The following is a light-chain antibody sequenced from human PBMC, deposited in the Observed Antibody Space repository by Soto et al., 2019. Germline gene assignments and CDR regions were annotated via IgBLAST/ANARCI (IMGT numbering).Light chain of an antibody. CDR2: DDS. Sequence: SYELTQPPSVSVAPGQTARITCGGNNIGSKSVHWYQQKPGQAPVLVVYDDSDRPSGTPERFSGSNSGNTATLTISRVEAGEEADYYCQVWESSSDHVVFGGGTKLTVL. V-gene: IGLV3-21*02. CDR1: NIGSKS. J-gene: IGLJ2*01. CDR3: QVWESSSDHVV.